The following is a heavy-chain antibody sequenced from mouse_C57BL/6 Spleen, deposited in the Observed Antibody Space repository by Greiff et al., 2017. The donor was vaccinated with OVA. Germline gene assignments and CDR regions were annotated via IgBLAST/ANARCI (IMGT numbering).Heavy chain of an antibody. V-gene: IGHV1-9*01. Sequence: VQLQQSGAELMKPGASVKLSCKATGYTFTGYWIEWVKQRPGHGLEWIGEILPGSGSTNYNEKFKGKATFTADTASNTAYMQLSSLTTEDSAIYYSASDRDDYYDGRRAMDYWGQGTSVTVSS. D-gene: IGHD1-1*01. CDR2: ILPGSGST. CDR1: GYTFTGYW. CDR3: ASDRDDYYDGRRAMDY. J-gene: IGHJ4*01.